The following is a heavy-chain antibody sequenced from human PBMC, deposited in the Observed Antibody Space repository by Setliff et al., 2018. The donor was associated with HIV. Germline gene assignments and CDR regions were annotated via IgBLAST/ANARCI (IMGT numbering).Heavy chain of an antibody. V-gene: IGHV3-49*04. D-gene: IGHD3-22*01. Sequence: PGGSLRLSCTASGFTFGDYTLSWVRQAPGKGLEWVGFIRSKPYGGTTEYGASVKGRFTISRDDSKNTVYLQMNSLKTEDTAVYFCTTDHDGSGRYYVTQVSWGQGTLVTVSS. CDR1: GFTFGDYT. J-gene: IGHJ1*01. CDR3: TTDHDGSGRYYVTQVS. CDR2: IRSKPYGGTT.